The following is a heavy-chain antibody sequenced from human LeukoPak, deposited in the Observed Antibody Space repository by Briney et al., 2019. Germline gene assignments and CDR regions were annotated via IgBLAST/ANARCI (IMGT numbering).Heavy chain of an antibody. D-gene: IGHD6-13*01. J-gene: IGHJ4*02. Sequence: GGSLRLSCAASGFTFSSYSMNWVRQAPGKGLEWVSSISSSSSYIYYADSVKGRFTISRDNAKNSLYLQMNSLRAEDTAVYYCARGVGIAAAPTGYWGQGTLVTVSS. CDR3: ARGVGIAAAPTGY. V-gene: IGHV3-21*01. CDR1: GFTFSSYS. CDR2: ISSSSSYI.